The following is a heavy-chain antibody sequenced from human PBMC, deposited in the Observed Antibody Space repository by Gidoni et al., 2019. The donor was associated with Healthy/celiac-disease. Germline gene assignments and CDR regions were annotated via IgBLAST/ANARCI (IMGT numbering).Heavy chain of an antibody. V-gene: IGHV1-69*01. J-gene: IGHJ4*02. CDR2: IIPIFGTA. CDR3: ARDPTYYYDSSGQGGDY. D-gene: IGHD3-22*01. CDR1: GGTFSSYA. Sequence: QVQLVQSGAEVKKPGSSVKVSCKASGGTFSSYAISWVRQAPGQGLEWMGGIIPIFGTANYAQKFQGRVTITADESTSTAYMELSSLRSEDTAVYYCARDPTYYYDSSGQGGDYWGQGTLVTVSS.